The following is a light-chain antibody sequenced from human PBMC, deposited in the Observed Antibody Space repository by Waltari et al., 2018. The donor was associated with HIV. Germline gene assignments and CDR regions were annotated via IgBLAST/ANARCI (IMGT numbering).Light chain of an antibody. CDR2: EGN. J-gene: IGLJ2*01. CDR1: SGSIASNS. Sequence: NFMLTQPHSVSESPGKTVTISCTRSSGSIASNSVQWYQQRPGSAPTTVSYEGNHRPSGVPDRFSGSIDSSSNAASLTISGLKTEDEADYYCQSYDSSNHVVFGGGTKLTVL. V-gene: IGLV6-57*04. CDR3: QSYDSSNHVV.